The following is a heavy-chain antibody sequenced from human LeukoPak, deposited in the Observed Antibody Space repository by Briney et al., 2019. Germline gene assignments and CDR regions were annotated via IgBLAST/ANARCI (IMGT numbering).Heavy chain of an antibody. D-gene: IGHD3-22*01. Sequence: SETLSLTCTVSGGSISSSSYWWGWIRQPPGKGREWVANIYCSGSTHYNPSLQSRVTISIEKSKNQFSLQLSSVTAADTAVYYCARNYYESSGYYPWNFDYWGQGTLVTVSS. CDR3: ARNYYESSGYYPWNFDY. CDR1: GGSISSSSYW. V-gene: IGHV4-39*01. CDR2: IYCSGST. J-gene: IGHJ4*02.